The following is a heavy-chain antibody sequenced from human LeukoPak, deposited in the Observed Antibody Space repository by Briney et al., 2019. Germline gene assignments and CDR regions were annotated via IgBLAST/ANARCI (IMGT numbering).Heavy chain of an antibody. CDR2: INSDGSSA. V-gene: IGHV3-74*01. CDR1: GFTFNNYW. D-gene: IGHD5-24*01. Sequence: GGSLRLSCAASGFTFNNYWMHWVRQAPGKGLVWVSGINSDGSSATYADSVKGRFTISRDNAKNTLYLQMNSLRAEDTAVYHCAQERRDGYKDDAFDIWGQGTMVTVSS. CDR3: AQERRDGYKDDAFDI. J-gene: IGHJ3*02.